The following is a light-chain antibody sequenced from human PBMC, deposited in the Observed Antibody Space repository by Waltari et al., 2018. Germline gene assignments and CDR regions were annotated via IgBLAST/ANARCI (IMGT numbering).Light chain of an antibody. Sequence: EIVLTQSPGTLSLSPGERATLSCRASQSVSRSLTWYQQTPGQAPRLLIYDASSRATGSPDRFSGSGSGTDFSLTISRLQPEDFAVYYCQHYVRLPATFGQGTKVEIK. V-gene: IGKV3-20*01. J-gene: IGKJ1*01. CDR3: QHYVRLPAT. CDR1: QSVSRS. CDR2: DAS.